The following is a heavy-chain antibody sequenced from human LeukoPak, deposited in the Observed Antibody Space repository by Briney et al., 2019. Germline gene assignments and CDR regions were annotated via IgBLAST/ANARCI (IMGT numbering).Heavy chain of an antibody. Sequence: PGGSLRLSCAASGFTFSSYEMYWVRQAPGKGLEWGSYISSNGATIYNGDSVKGRFTISRDNAKNSLYLQLNSLRAEDTAVYYCAREGTGIAAAGSLDYWGQGTLVTVSS. CDR3: AREGTGIAAAGSLDY. D-gene: IGHD6-13*01. J-gene: IGHJ4*02. CDR1: GFTFSSYE. CDR2: ISSNGATI. V-gene: IGHV3-48*03.